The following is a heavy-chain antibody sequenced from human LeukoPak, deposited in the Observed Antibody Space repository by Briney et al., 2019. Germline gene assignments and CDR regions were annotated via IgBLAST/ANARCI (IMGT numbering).Heavy chain of an antibody. J-gene: IGHJ4*02. CDR2: ISPSGGST. CDR3: ARDLYCSGGSCYSNYFDY. D-gene: IGHD2-15*01. Sequence: ASVKVSCKASGYTFITYYIHWVRQAPGQGLEWMGIISPSGGSTTYAQKFQGRVTMTGDTSTSTVYMELSSLRSDDTAVYYCARDLYCSGGSCYSNYFDYWGQGTLVTVSS. CDR1: GYTFITYY. V-gene: IGHV1-46*01.